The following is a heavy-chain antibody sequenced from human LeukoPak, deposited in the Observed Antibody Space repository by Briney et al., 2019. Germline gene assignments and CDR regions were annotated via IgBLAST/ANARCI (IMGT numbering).Heavy chain of an antibody. D-gene: IGHD1-1*01. CDR1: GFTFNSYA. Sequence: GGSLRLSCAASGFTFNSYAMSWVRQAPARGLEWVASIRGGGDAFYADSVRGGFILSSEDSRNSVYLLLNNLRIAYTAVYYCAKASWVSNADAVLWGQGPVVTVS. V-gene: IGHV3-23*01. J-gene: IGHJ4*02. CDR2: IRGGGDA. CDR3: AKASWVSNADAVL.